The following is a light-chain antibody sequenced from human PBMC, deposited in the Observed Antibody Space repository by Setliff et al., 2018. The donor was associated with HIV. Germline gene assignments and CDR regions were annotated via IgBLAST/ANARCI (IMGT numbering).Light chain of an antibody. CDR3: CSNTGSNTYV. CDR1: SSDIGRYNL. CDR2: QAT. Sequence: QSVLTQPASVSGSPGQSITISCTGTSSDIGRYNLVSWYQQYPGKAPKLMIYQATKRPSGVSNRFSGSKSVNTASLTISGLQAEDEADYYCCSNTGSNTYVFGSGTKVT. J-gene: IGLJ1*01. V-gene: IGLV2-23*01.